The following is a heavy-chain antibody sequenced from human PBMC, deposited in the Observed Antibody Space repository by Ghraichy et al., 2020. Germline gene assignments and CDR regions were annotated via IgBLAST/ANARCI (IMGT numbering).Heavy chain of an antibody. J-gene: IGHJ6*02. Sequence: GSLRLSCAVYGVSLTDYYWSWIRQPPGKGLEWIGEISHSGSTNYNPSLKSRVTISIDTSKNQFSLNLNSLSAADTAIYYCGSVGGFSYYSMDVWGQGTTVTVSS. CDR1: GVSLTDYY. V-gene: IGHV4-34*01. CDR3: GSVGGFSYYSMDV. D-gene: IGHD3-10*01. CDR2: ISHSGST.